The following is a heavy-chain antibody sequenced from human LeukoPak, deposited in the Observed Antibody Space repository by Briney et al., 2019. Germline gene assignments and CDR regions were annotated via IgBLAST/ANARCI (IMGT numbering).Heavy chain of an antibody. CDR2: ISPDSATI. D-gene: IGHD1-14*01. J-gene: IGHJ6*03. V-gene: IGHV3-48*04. CDR3: ARVRGPTVYTYYLDV. Sequence: GGSLRLSCAASGFTFYSHGMIWVRQAPGKGLEWVSYISPDSATIYYADSVKGRFTISRDHAKNSLYLQMISLRAEDRALYSCARVRGPTVYTYYLDVWGKGTTVSVSS. CDR1: GFTFYSHG.